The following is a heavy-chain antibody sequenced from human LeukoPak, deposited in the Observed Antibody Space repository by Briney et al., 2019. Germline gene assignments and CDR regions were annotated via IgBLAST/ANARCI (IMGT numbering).Heavy chain of an antibody. CDR3: ARVTGYRIEDYFDY. Sequence: SETLSLTCAVYDGSFSGYYCSWIRQPPGKGLEWIGEINHSGSANYNPSLKSRVTIFLDTSKNQFSLNLSSVTAADTAVYYCARVTGYRIEDYFDYWGQGTLVTVSS. D-gene: IGHD6-13*01. CDR1: DGSFSGYY. V-gene: IGHV4-34*01. J-gene: IGHJ4*02. CDR2: INHSGSA.